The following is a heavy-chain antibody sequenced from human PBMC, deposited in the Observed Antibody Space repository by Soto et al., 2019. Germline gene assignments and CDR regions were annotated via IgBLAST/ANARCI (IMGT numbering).Heavy chain of an antibody. CDR2: IYYSGST. Sequence: QVQLQESGPGLVKPSETLSLTCTVSGGSISSYYWSWIRQPPGKGLEWIGDIYYSGSTNYNPSLKSRVTISVDTSKNRFSLKLSSVTAADTAVYYSARRYGSCFDYWGQGTLVTVSS. J-gene: IGHJ4*02. CDR1: GGSISSYY. V-gene: IGHV4-59*08. D-gene: IGHD5-18*01. CDR3: ARRYGSCFDY.